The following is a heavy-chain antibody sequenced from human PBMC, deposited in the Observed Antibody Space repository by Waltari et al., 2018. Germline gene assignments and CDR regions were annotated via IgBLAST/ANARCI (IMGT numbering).Heavy chain of an antibody. CDR1: GDSVSSHSAA. Sequence: QVQLQQSGPGLVKPSQTLSLPCAISGDSVSSHSAAWTRIRQSPSRGLEWLGRTYYRSKWYNDYAVSVKSRITINPDTSKNQFSLQLNSVTPEDTAVYYCARAGHCSGGSCYWYFDLWGRGTLVTVSS. V-gene: IGHV6-1*01. CDR2: TYYRSKWYN. J-gene: IGHJ2*01. D-gene: IGHD2-15*01. CDR3: ARAGHCSGGSCYWYFDL.